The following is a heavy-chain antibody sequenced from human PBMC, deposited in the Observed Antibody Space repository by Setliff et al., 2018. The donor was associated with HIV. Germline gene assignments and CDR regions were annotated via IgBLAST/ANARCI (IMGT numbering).Heavy chain of an antibody. CDR3: ARSTWFGSWYYFDY. CDR2: VDQDESKK. Sequence: GGSLRLSCVASGFTFSRYWMSWVRQAPGKGLEWVANVDQDESKKYYVESVEGRFTISRDNARKSLYLQMNSLRAEDTAVYYCARSTWFGSWYYFDYWGQGTLVTVSS. D-gene: IGHD6-13*01. CDR1: GFTFSRYW. J-gene: IGHJ4*02. V-gene: IGHV3-7*01.